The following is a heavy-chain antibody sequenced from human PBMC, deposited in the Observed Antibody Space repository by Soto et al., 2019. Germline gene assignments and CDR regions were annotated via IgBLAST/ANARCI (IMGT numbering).Heavy chain of an antibody. CDR3: ARDKGYFYDPRIRGYYYYGMDV. D-gene: IGHD3-22*01. CDR2: INPNSGGT. Sequence: ASVKVSCKASGYTFTGYYMHWVRQAPGQGLEWMGWINPNSGGTNYAQKFQGRVTMTRDTSTSTVYMELSSLRSEDTAVYYCARDKGYFYDPRIRGYYYYGMDVWGQGTTVTVSS. CDR1: GYTFTGYY. J-gene: IGHJ6*02. V-gene: IGHV1-2*02.